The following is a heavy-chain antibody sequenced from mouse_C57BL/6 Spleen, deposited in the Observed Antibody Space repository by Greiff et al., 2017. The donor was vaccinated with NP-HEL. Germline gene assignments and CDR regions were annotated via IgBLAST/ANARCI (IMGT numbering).Heavy chain of an antibody. J-gene: IGHJ4*01. V-gene: IGHV1-42*01. CDR2: INPSTGGT. Sequence: VQLKESGPELVKPGASVKISCKASGYSFTGYYMNWVKQSPEKSLEWIGEINPSTGGTTYNQKFKAKATLTVDKSSSTAYMQLKSLTSEDSAVYYCARGDYAMDYWGQGTSVTVSS. CDR3: ARGDYAMDY. CDR1: GYSFTGYY.